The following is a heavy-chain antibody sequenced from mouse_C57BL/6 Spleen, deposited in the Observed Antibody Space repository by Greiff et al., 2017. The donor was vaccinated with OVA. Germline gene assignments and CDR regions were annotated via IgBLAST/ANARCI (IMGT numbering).Heavy chain of an antibody. CDR2: IHPSDSAT. J-gene: IGHJ3*01. V-gene: IGHV1-74*01. CDR3: AIGAYDYDSWFAY. Sequence: QVQLKQPGAELVKPGASVKVSCKASGYTFTSYWMHWVKQRPGQGLEWIGRIHPSDSATNYNQKFKGKATLTVDKSSSTAYMQLSSLTSEDSAVYYCAIGAYDYDSWFAYWGQGTLVTVSA. CDR1: GYTFTSYW. D-gene: IGHD2-4*01.